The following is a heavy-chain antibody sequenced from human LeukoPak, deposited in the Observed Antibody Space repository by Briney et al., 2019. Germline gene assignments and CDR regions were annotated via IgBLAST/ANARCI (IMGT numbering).Heavy chain of an antibody. J-gene: IGHJ4*02. CDR2: INPNSGGT. D-gene: IGHD3-9*01. V-gene: IGHV1-2*02. Sequence: ASVKVSCKASGYTFTGYYMHWVRLAPGQGLEWMGWINPNSGGTNYAQKFQGRVTMTRDTSISTAYMELSRLRSDDTAVYYCARVDDILTGYYDYWGQGTLVTVSS. CDR1: GYTFTGYY. CDR3: ARVDDILTGYYDY.